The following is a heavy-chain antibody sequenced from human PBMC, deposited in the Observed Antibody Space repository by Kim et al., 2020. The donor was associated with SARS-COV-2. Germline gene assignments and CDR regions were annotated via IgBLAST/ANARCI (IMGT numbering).Heavy chain of an antibody. CDR1: GGSISSGGYY. J-gene: IGHJ4*02. D-gene: IGHD6-13*01. Sequence: SETLSLTCTVSGGSISSGGYYWSWIRQHPGKGLEWIGYIYYSGSTYYNPSLKSRVTISVDTSKNQFSLKLSSVTAADTAVYYCARVQYSSSWYPGPQIDYWGQGTLVTVSS. CDR3: ARVQYSSSWYPGPQIDY. V-gene: IGHV4-31*03. CDR2: IYYSGST.